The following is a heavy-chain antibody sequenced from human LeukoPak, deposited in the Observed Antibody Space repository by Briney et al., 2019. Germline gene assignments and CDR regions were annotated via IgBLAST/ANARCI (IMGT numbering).Heavy chain of an antibody. V-gene: IGHV1-2*06. J-gene: IGHJ4*02. D-gene: IGHD3-22*01. CDR3: AKIGLYDSSDY. Sequence: GASVKVSCKASGYTFTGYYMHWVRQAPGQGLEWMGRINPNGGGTNYAQKFQGRVTMTRDTSISTAYMELSRLRSDDTAVYYCAKIGLYDSSDYWGQGTLVTVSS. CDR2: INPNGGGT. CDR1: GYTFTGYY.